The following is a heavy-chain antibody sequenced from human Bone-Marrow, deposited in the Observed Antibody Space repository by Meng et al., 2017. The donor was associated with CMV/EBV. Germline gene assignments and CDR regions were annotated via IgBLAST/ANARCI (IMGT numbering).Heavy chain of an antibody. CDR3: ASTYCSTAIGYPGAGGD. D-gene: IGHD2-2*01. CDR1: GDTFASYD. V-gene: IGHV1-8*02. CDR2: LSPFTGDT. J-gene: IGHJ4*02. Sequence: ASVKVSCKASGDTFASYDINWVRQAPGQGLEWMGWLSPFTGDTGYAQKFQGRVTLTKNISIRTAYMELGSLRSEYSAVYFSASTYCSTAIGYPGAGGDWGQGTLDTVSS.